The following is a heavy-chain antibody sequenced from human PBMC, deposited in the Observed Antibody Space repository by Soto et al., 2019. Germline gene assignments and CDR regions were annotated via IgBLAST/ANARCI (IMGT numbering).Heavy chain of an antibody. CDR3: ARHDSSGYYDY. CDR2: INAGNGNT. Sequence: ASVKVSCKASGYTFTGYPIHWVHQAPGQGLEWMGWINAGNGNTKYSEKFQGRVTITRDTSASTAYMELSSLRSEDTAVYYCARHDSSGYYDYWGQGTLVTVSS. CDR1: GYTFTGYP. V-gene: IGHV1-3*01. D-gene: IGHD3-22*01. J-gene: IGHJ4*02.